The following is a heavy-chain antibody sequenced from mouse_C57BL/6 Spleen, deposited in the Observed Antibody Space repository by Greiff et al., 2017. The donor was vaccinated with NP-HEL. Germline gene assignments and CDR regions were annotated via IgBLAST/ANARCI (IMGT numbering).Heavy chain of an antibody. CDR3: VSYAMDY. V-gene: IGHV1-76*01. J-gene: IGHJ4*01. CDR1: GYTFTDYY. Sequence: VQLQESGAELVRPGASVKLSCKASGYTFTDYYINWVKQRPGQGLEWIARIYPGSGNTYYHEKFKGKATLTAEKSSSTAYMQLSSLTSEDSAVYFCVSYAMDYWGQGTSVTVSS. CDR2: IYPGSGNT.